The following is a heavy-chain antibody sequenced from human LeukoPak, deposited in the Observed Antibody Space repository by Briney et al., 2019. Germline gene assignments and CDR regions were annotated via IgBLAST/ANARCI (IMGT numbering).Heavy chain of an antibody. CDR1: SGSISSYY. CDR2: IYYSGST. V-gene: IGHV4-59*08. CDR3: AATPRDIVVVPAAIGY. Sequence: SETLSLTCTVSSGSISSYYCSWIRQPPGKGLEWIGYIYYSGSTNYNPSLKSRVTISVDTSKNQFSLKLSSVTAADTAVYYCAATPRDIVVVPAAIGYWGQGTLVTVSS. J-gene: IGHJ4*02. D-gene: IGHD2-2*02.